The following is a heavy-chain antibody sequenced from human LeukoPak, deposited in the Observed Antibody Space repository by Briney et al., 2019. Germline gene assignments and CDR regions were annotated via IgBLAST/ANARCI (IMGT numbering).Heavy chain of an antibody. CDR3: ARDRGPRYFDWLLWDY. J-gene: IGHJ4*02. Sequence: ASVKVSCKASGYTFTGYYMHWVRQAPGQGLEWMGWINPNSGGTNYAQKFQGWVTMTRDTSISTAYMELGRLRSDDTAVYYCARDRGPRYFDWLLWDYWGQGTLVTVSS. CDR1: GYTFTGYY. V-gene: IGHV1-2*04. CDR2: INPNSGGT. D-gene: IGHD3-9*01.